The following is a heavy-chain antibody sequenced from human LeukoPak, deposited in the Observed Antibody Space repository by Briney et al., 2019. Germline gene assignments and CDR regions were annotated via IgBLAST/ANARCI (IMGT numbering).Heavy chain of an antibody. CDR3: ARRGVYYDSSGYHYYFDY. D-gene: IGHD3-22*01. CDR1: GGSFSGYY. J-gene: IGHJ4*02. Sequence: SETLSLTCAVYGGSFSGYYWSWIRQPPGKGLEWIGEINHSGSTNYNPSLKSRVTISVDTSKNQFSLKLSSVIAADTAVYYCARRGVYYDSSGYHYYFDYWGQGTLVTVSS. CDR2: INHSGST. V-gene: IGHV4-34*01.